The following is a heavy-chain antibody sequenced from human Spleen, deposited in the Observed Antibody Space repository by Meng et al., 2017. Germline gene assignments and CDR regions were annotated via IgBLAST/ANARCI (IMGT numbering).Heavy chain of an antibody. J-gene: IGHJ4*02. CDR3: ARGPTTMAHDFDY. Sequence: QVKLRQWGAGSLKNSETLSITCGVSGGSFSDYYWSWIRKPPGKGMEWIGEINHSGSTTYNPSLESRATISVDTSQNNLSLKLSSVTAADSAVYYCARGPTTMAHDFDYWGQGTLVTVSS. CDR1: GGSFSDYY. CDR2: INHSGST. V-gene: IGHV4-34*01. D-gene: IGHD4-11*01.